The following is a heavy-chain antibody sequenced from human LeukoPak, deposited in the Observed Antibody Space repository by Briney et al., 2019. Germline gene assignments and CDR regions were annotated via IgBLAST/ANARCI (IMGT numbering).Heavy chain of an antibody. Sequence: PSETLSLTCTVSGGSISSSSYYWGWIRQPPGKGLEWIGSIFYSGSTYYNPSLKSRVTISVDTSKNQFSLKLSSVTAADTAVYYCAKDRANGAFDIWGQGTMVTVSS. CDR2: IFYSGST. D-gene: IGHD1-1*01. V-gene: IGHV4-39*02. CDR3: AKDRANGAFDI. J-gene: IGHJ3*02. CDR1: GGSISSSSYY.